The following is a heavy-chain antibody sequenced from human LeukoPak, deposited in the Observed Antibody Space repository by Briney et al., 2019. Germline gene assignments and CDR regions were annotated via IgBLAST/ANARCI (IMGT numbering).Heavy chain of an antibody. Sequence: GGSLRLSCAASGFTFDDYGMSWVRQAPGKGLEWVSGINWNGGSTGYADSVKGRFTISRDNAKNSLYLQMHSLRAEDTAVYYCARVDFEQLGRPFDYWGQGTLVTVSS. CDR2: INWNGGST. V-gene: IGHV3-20*04. CDR3: ARVDFEQLGRPFDY. CDR1: GFTFDDYG. D-gene: IGHD6-13*01. J-gene: IGHJ4*02.